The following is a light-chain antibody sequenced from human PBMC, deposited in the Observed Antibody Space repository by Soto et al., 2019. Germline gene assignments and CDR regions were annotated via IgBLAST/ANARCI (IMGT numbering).Light chain of an antibody. CDR2: EVS. V-gene: IGLV2-8*01. CDR1: SSDVGGYNY. CDR3: SSYAGSNNYV. Sequence: QSALTQPPSASGSPGQSVTISCTGTSSDVGGYNYVSWYQQQPGKAPKLMIYEVSKRPSGVPDRFSGSKSGNTASLTVSGLRAEDEADYYCSSYAGSNNYVFGTGTKLTVL. J-gene: IGLJ1*01.